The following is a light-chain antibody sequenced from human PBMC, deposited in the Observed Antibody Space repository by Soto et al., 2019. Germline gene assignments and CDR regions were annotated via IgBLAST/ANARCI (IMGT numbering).Light chain of an antibody. J-gene: IGKJ2*01. CDR3: QQYPGYT. CDR2: GAS. CDR1: QSVSSSY. V-gene: IGKV3-20*01. Sequence: EIVLTQSPGTLSLSQGERATLSCRASQSVSSSYLAWYQQNPDQAPRLLIYGASGRATGIPDSFSGSGSGTDFTLTSSRLEPEDFAVYYCQQYPGYTFVQGTKLEIK.